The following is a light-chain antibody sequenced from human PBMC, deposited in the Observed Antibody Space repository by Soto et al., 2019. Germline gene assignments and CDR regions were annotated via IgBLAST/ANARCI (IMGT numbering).Light chain of an antibody. CDR3: QLWASHSDHVV. CDR2: DDR. Sequence: SYELTQPPSVSVSPGQTARITWGGTNIGRKSVHWYQQKPGQAPAVVVYDDRDRPSGIPERFSGSNSGNTAALTISRVEAGDEADYYCQLWASHSDHVVLCLGTKLPVL. V-gene: IGLV3-21*02. CDR1: NIGRKS. J-gene: IGLJ2*01.